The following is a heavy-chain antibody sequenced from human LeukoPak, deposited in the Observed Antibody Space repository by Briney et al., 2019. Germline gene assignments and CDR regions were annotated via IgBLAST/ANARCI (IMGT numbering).Heavy chain of an antibody. V-gene: IGHV3-48*03. CDR2: ISESGSTI. J-gene: IGHJ4*02. Sequence: GGSLRLSCAASGFTLSSYEMNWVRQAPGKGLEWVSYISESGSTIYYADSVKGRFTTSRDNAMNSLYLQMNSLRAEDTAVYYCARHPIDYWGQGTLVTVSS. CDR1: GFTLSSYE. CDR3: ARHPIDY.